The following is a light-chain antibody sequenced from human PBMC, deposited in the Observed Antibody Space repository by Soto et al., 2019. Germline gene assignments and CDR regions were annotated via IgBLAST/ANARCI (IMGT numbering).Light chain of an antibody. CDR3: SSYTTNNGYV. CDR2: EVF. Sequence: QSALTQPASVSASPGQSISISCTGTSNNVGAFDYVSWYQQHPGTAPKLIIFEVFNRPSGVSTRFSGSKSGSTASLTISGLQAEDEAYYFCSSYTTNNGYVFGGGTKLTVL. V-gene: IGLV2-14*01. J-gene: IGLJ2*01. CDR1: SNNVGAFDY.